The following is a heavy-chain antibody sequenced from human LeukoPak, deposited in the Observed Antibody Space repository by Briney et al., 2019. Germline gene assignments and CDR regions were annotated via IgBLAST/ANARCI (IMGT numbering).Heavy chain of an antibody. V-gene: IGHV4-59*01. CDR3: ARVGGSGSYYYAMDV. CDR1: AVSISSYY. J-gene: IGHJ6*02. CDR2: IYYSGST. Sequence: PSETLSLTCTVSAVSISSYYWSWIRRPPGKGLEWIGYIYYSGSTNYNPSLKSRVTISVDTSKNQFSLKLSSVTAADTAVYYCARVGGSGSYYYAMDVWGQGTTVTVSS. D-gene: IGHD3-10*01.